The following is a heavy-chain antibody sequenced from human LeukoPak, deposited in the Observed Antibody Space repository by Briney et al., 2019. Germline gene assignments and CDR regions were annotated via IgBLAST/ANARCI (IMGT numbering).Heavy chain of an antibody. V-gene: IGHV4-59*01. Sequence: SETLSLTCTVSGGSISSYYWSWIRQPPGKGLEWIGYIYYSGSTNYNPSLKSRVTISVDTSKNQFSLKLSSVTAADTAVYYCARSPSPRAAHDYYYYGMDVWGQGTTVTVSS. CDR2: IYYSGST. D-gene: IGHD6-25*01. CDR1: GGSISSYY. J-gene: IGHJ6*02. CDR3: ARSPSPRAAHDYYYYGMDV.